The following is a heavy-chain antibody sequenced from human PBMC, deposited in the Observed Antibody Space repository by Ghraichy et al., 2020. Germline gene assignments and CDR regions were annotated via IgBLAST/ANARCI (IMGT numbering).Heavy chain of an antibody. V-gene: IGHV3-23*01. Sequence: GGSLRLSCAASGFTFSSYAMSWVRQAPGKGLEWVSGISGTGSATYYADSVKGRFTISRDSSNSTLFLHMKNLRAEDTAVYYCAKDLWAIVLVQALGHWGQGSLVTVSS. J-gene: IGHJ1*01. D-gene: IGHD2-2*01. CDR3: AKDLWAIVLVQALGH. CDR2: ISGTGSAT. CDR1: GFTFSSYA.